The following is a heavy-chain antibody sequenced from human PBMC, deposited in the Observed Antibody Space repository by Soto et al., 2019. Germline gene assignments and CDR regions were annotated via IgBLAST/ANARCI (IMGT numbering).Heavy chain of an antibody. V-gene: IGHV3-23*01. CDR1: GFTTSSYA. J-gene: IGHJ1*01. D-gene: IGHD1-26*01. CDR2: ISGSGGST. CDR3: AKDRGSLVGAPNPHMHIHH. Sequence: GGSLRLSCAASGFTTSSYAMSWVRQAPGKGLEWVSGISGSGGSTYYADSVKGRFTISRDNSKKTLYLQMNSLRGEDTAVYYCAKDRGSLVGAPNPHMHIHHWGRGSLVTVRS.